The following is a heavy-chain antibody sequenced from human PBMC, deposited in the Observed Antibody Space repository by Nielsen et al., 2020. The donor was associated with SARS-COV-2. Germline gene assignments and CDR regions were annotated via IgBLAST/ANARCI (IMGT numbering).Heavy chain of an antibody. CDR1: GYTFASYA. J-gene: IGHJ4*02. CDR2: INAGNGNT. Sequence: ASVKVSCKASGYTFASYAMHWVRQAPGQRLEWMGWINAGNGNTKYSQKFQGRVTITRDTSASTAYMELSSLRSEDTAVYYCARDAVLLWFGELIDYWGQGTLVTVSS. CDR3: ARDAVLLWFGELIDY. V-gene: IGHV1-3*01. D-gene: IGHD3-10*01.